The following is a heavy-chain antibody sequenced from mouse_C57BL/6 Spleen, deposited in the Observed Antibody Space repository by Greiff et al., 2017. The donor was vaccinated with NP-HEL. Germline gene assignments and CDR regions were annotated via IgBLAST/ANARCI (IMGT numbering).Heavy chain of an antibody. V-gene: IGHV1-52*01. D-gene: IGHD2-5*01. CDR3: ARSYYSNDDWYFDV. CDR1: GYTFTSYW. Sequence: QVQLQQPGAELVRPGSSVKLSCKASGYTFTSYWMHWVKQRPIQGLEWIGNIDPSDSETHYNQKFKDKATLTVDKSSSTAYMQLSSLTSEDSAVYYCARSYYSNDDWYFDVWGTGTTVTVSS. J-gene: IGHJ1*03. CDR2: IDPSDSET.